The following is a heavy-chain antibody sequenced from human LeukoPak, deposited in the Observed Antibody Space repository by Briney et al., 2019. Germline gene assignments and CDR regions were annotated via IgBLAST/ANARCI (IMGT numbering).Heavy chain of an antibody. Sequence: GRSLRLSCAASGFTFSNYGIHWVRQAPGKGLEWVTFIQTDGRTKYYADSVRGRFTISRDNSKNTVSLQMNSLRAEDTAIYYCAREESSLVLGGLGYWGQGTLVSVSS. CDR3: AREESSLVLGGLGY. V-gene: IGHV3-33*01. CDR1: GFTFSNYG. D-gene: IGHD6-13*01. CDR2: IQTDGRTK. J-gene: IGHJ4*02.